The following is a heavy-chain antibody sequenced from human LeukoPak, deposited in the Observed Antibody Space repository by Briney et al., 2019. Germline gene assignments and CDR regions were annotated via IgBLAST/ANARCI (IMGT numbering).Heavy chain of an antibody. Sequence: GGSLRLSCAASGFTFSTYAVNWIRQAPGKGLEWISYITGSRGPIYYADSVKGRFTISRDNANNSLFLHMNSLRAEDTAVYYCARGSTTWIQLWPIRHFDYWGQGTLVTVSS. CDR3: ARGSTTWIQLWPIRHFDY. J-gene: IGHJ4*02. CDR1: GFTFSTYA. D-gene: IGHD5-18*01. V-gene: IGHV3-48*01. CDR2: ITGSRGPI.